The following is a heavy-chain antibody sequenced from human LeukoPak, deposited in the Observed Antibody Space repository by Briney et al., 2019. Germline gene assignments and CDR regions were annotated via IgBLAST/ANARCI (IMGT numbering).Heavy chain of an antibody. CDR3: ARVPTDIAAAGTMIDY. J-gene: IGHJ4*02. D-gene: IGHD6-13*01. V-gene: IGHV1-18*01. Sequence: ASVNVSCKASGYTFTSYGISWVRQAPGQGLEWMGWISAYNGNTNYAQELQGRVTMTTDTSTSTAYMELRSLRSDDTAVYYCARVPTDIAAAGTMIDYWGQGTLVTVSS. CDR2: ISAYNGNT. CDR1: GYTFTSYG.